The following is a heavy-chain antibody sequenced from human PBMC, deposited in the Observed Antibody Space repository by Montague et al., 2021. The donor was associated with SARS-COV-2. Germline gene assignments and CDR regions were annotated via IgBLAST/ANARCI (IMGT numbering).Heavy chain of an antibody. D-gene: IGHD1-26*01. CDR3: ARSSGRSYPGLFDS. CDR1: GGSVATGEYF. Sequence: TLSLTCTVSGGSVATGEYFWNWIRQPAGKGLEWIGRVYTSGSTTSTLSLNSPLPISPSTSQNLIHLNSGSVTATATAVYYCARSSGRSYPGLFDSWGQGTLVTVSS. V-gene: IGHV4-61*02. J-gene: IGHJ4*02. CDR2: VYTSGST.